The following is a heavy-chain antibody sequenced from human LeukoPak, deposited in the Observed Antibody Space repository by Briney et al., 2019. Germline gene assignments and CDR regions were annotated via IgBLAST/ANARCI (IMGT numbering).Heavy chain of an antibody. CDR1: GGSISSSSYY. CDR3: ARAPSTSTVDY. CDR2: IYYSGST. Sequence: SETLSLTCTVSGGSISSSSYYRGWIRQPPGKGLEWIGSIYYSGSTYYNPSLKSRVTISVDTSKNQFSLKLSSVTAADTAVYYCARAPSTSTVDYWGQGTLVTVSS. J-gene: IGHJ4*02. V-gene: IGHV4-39*07. D-gene: IGHD4-11*01.